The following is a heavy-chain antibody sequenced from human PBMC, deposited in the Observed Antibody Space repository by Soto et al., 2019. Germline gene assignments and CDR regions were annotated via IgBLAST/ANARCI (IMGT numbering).Heavy chain of an antibody. CDR1: GFTFSSYG. J-gene: IGHJ4*02. CDR3: ARAYDSRGYYAPPDFDY. V-gene: IGHV3-33*01. CDR2: IWYDGSNK. Sequence: QVQLVESGGGVVQPGRSLRLSCAASGFTFSSYGMHWVRQAPGKGLEWVAVIWYDGSNKYYADSVKGRFTISRDNSKNTLYLQMNSLRAEDTAVYYCARAYDSRGYYAPPDFDYWGQGTLVTVSS. D-gene: IGHD3-22*01.